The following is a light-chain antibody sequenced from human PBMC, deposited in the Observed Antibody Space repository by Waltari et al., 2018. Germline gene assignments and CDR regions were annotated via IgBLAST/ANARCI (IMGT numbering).Light chain of an antibody. Sequence: QSALTQPRSVSGSPGQSVTISCTGTSGDVGDYNYVSWYQEEPGKAPRLPSYEFSERPSVVPVRFSASKSGNTASLTISGLQAEDEGASHCCSRAGSSGVFGGGTKLTVL. CDR2: EFS. CDR3: CSRAGSSGV. V-gene: IGLV2-11*01. CDR1: SGDVGDYNY. J-gene: IGLJ2*01.